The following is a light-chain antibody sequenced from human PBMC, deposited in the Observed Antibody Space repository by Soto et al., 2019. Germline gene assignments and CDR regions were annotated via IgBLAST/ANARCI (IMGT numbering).Light chain of an antibody. CDR1: QSVSSSY. J-gene: IGKJ5*01. V-gene: IGKV3-20*01. Sequence: EIVLTQSPGTLSLSPGERATLSCRASQSVSSSYLAWYQQKPGQLPRLLIYGASSRATGIPDRFSGSGSGTDFTLTISRLEPEDFAVFYCQHYDSLPITFGQGTRLETK. CDR2: GAS. CDR3: QHYDSLPIT.